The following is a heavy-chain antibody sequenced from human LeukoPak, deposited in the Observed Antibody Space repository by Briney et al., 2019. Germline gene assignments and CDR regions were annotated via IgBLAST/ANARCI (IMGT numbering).Heavy chain of an antibody. CDR2: VAHDGVNK. CDR1: GFSLKAYA. J-gene: IGHJ5*02. D-gene: IGHD3-9*01. V-gene: IGHV3-30*19. CDR3: ARDWGASDWYNWFDP. Sequence: PGRSLRLSCATSGFSLKAYAMHWIRQAPGKGLEWVATVAHDGVNKYYLDSVKGRFTTSRDSSHTLDLQMNSLRPEDTAVYYCARDWGASDWYNWFDPWGQGTLVIVDS.